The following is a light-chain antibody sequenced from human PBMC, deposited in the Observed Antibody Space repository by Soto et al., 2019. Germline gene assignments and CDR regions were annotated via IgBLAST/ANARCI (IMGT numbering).Light chain of an antibody. CDR3: SSYTSGSTWV. V-gene: IGLV2-14*01. Sequence: QSALTQPASVSGSPGQSFTISCTGTSSDVGGYNYVSWYQQHPGKAPKLMIYEVSNRPSGVSNRFSGSKSGNTASLTISGLQAEDEADYYCSSYTSGSTWVFGGGTKLTVL. CDR2: EVS. CDR1: SSDVGGYNY. J-gene: IGLJ3*02.